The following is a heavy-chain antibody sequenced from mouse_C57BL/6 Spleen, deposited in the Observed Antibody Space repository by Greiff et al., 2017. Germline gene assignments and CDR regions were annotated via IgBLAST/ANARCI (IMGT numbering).Heavy chain of an antibody. D-gene: IGHD1-1*01. CDR3: ARAGGSSYWYFDV. V-gene: IGHV1-52*01. CDR1: GYTFTSYW. CDR2: IDPSDSET. J-gene: IGHJ1*03. Sequence: QVQLQQPGAELVRPGSSVKLSCKASGYTFTSYWMHWVKQRPIQGLEWIGNIDPSDSETHYNQKFKDKATLTVDKSSSTAYMQLSSLTSEDSAVYYSARAGGSSYWYFDVWGTGTTVTVSS.